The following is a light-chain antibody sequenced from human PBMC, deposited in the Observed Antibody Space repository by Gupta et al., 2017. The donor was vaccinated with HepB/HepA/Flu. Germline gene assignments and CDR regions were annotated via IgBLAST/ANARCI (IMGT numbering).Light chain of an antibody. CDR2: WAS. Sequence: DIVMTQSPESLAVSLGERATINCKSSQSVLYSSNNKNYLGWYQQKPRQPPKLLIYWASTRESGVPDRFSGSGSGTDFTLTISSLQAEDVAVYYCQQEDSPPYTFGQGTQLEIK. J-gene: IGKJ2*01. V-gene: IGKV4-1*01. CDR3: QQEDSPPYT. CDR1: QSVLYSSNNKNY.